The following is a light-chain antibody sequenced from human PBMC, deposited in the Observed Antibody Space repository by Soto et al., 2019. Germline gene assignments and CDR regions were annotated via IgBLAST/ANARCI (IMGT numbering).Light chain of an antibody. CDR1: QSVSSY. CDR3: QQRSNWPSFT. CDR2: DAS. J-gene: IGKJ3*01. V-gene: IGKV3-11*01. Sequence: EIVLTQSPATLSLSPGERATLSCRASQSVSSYLAWYQQKPGQAPRLLIYDASNRATGIPARFSGSGSGTDFTLTNSSLEPEDFAVYYCQQRSNWPSFTFGPGTKVDIK.